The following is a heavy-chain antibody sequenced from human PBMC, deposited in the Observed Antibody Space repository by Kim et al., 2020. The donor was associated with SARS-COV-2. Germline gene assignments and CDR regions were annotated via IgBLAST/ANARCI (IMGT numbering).Heavy chain of an antibody. CDR3: ARDAFGATVLGISYSYYGMDV. CDR1: GGSISNSNYY. Sequence: SETLSLTCTVSGGSISNSNYYWGWIRQPPGKGLEWIGSFYYSGNTYSNPSPKSRVTITVDTSKNQFSLKLGSVTAADTAVYYCARDAFGATVLGISYSYYGMDVWGQGTTVTVSS. V-gene: IGHV4-39*07. CDR2: FYYSGNT. D-gene: IGHD3-16*01. J-gene: IGHJ6*02.